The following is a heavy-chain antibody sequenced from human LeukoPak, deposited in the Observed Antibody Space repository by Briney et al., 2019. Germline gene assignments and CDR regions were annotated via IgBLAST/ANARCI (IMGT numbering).Heavy chain of an antibody. D-gene: IGHD6-19*01. J-gene: IGHJ4*02. CDR2: INTKSGAT. CDR3: ARDLGISGWYAPPLGYFDY. CDR1: GYTFTGYY. V-gene: IGHV1-2*02. Sequence: ASVKVSCKASGYTFTGYYMHWVRQAPGQGLEWLGWINTKSGATNYAQNFQGRVTMTRDMSMSTTYMELKRLRSDDTAVYYCARDLGISGWYAPPLGYFDYWGQGTLLTVSS.